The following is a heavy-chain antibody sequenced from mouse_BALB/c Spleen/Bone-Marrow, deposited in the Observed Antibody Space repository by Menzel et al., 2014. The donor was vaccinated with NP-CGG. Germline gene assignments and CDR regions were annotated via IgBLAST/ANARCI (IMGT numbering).Heavy chain of an antibody. CDR3: ARDGYRYDGFAY. J-gene: IGHJ3*01. V-gene: IGHV3-2*02. CDR2: ISYSGST. Sequence: EVKLMESGPGLVKPSQSLSLTCTVTGYSITSDYAWNWIQQFPGNKLEWMGYISYSGSTSYNPSLKSRISITRDTSKNQFFLQLNSVTTEDTATYYCARDGYRYDGFAYWGQGTLVTVSA. CDR1: GYSITSDYA. D-gene: IGHD2-14*01.